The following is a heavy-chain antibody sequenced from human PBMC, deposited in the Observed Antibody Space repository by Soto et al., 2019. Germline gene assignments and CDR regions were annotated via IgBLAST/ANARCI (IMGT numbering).Heavy chain of an antibody. CDR1: GFTFSDYY. D-gene: IGHD5-12*01. J-gene: IGHJ3*02. Sequence: GGSLRLSCAASGFTFSDYYMSWIRQAPGKGLEWVSYISSSSSYTNYADSVKGRFTISRDNAKNSLYLQMNSLRAEDTAVYYCARVCRRDGYNFRLSGAPAGGDAFDIWGQGTMVTVSS. CDR2: ISSSSSYT. V-gene: IGHV3-11*06. CDR3: ARVCRRDGYNFRLSGAPAGGDAFDI.